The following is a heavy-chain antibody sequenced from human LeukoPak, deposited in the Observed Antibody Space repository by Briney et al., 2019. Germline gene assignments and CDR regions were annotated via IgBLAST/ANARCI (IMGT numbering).Heavy chain of an antibody. Sequence: SVKVSCKASGGTFSSYAISWVRQAPGQGLEWMGGIIPIFGTANYAQKFQGRVTITTDESTSTAYMELSSLRSEDTAVYYCARGALRYFDWLLLQGYYYYYYMDVWGKGTTVTVSS. D-gene: IGHD3-9*01. V-gene: IGHV1-69*05. CDR2: IIPIFGTA. J-gene: IGHJ6*03. CDR3: ARGALRYFDWLLLQGYYYYYYMDV. CDR1: GGTFSSYA.